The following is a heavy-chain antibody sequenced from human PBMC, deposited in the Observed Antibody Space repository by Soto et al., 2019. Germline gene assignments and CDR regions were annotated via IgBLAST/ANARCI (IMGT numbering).Heavy chain of an antibody. CDR3: ARDSRLVQIPSSNRYYYPGMDV. Sequence: ASETLSLTCSVYGGSFSDYYWSWIRQPPGKGLEWIGEINHSGSTNYNPSLKSRVTISVHTSKNQFSLKVTSVTAADTAVYWCARDSRLVQIPSSNRYYYPGMDVWGQGTPVTVSS. D-gene: IGHD2-2*01. V-gene: IGHV4-34*01. J-gene: IGHJ6*02. CDR2: INHSGST. CDR1: GGSFSDYY.